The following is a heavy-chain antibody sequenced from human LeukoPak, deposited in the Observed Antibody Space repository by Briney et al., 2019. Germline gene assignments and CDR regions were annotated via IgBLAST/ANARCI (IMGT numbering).Heavy chain of an antibody. CDR1: GGSISTHY. V-gene: IGHV4-59*11. CDR3: AREELVGATSAFDI. D-gene: IGHD1-26*01. J-gene: IGHJ3*02. Sequence: PSETLSLTCTISGGSISTHYWSWVRQSPGKGPEWIGNVFYSGSTNYNPSLKSRVIISVDMSKNQFSLKLNSVTAADTAVYYCAREELVGATSAFDIWGQGTMVTVSS. CDR2: VFYSGST.